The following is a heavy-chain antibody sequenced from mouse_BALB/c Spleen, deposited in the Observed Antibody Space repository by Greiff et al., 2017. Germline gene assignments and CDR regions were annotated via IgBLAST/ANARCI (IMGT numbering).Heavy chain of an antibody. CDR3: VLRGGYYAMDY. V-gene: IGHV5-4*02. CDR1: GFTFSDYY. CDR2: ISDGGSYT. Sequence: EVMLVESGGGLVKPGGSLKLSCAASGFTFSDYYMYWVRQTPEKRLEWVATISDGGSYTYYPDSVKGRFTISRDNAKNNLYLQMSSLKSEDTAMYYCVLRGGYYAMDYWGQGTSVTVSS. D-gene: IGHD1-1*01. J-gene: IGHJ4*01.